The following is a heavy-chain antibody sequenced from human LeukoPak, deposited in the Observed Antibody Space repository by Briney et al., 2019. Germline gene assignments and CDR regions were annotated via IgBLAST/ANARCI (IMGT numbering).Heavy chain of an antibody. CDR2: IYYSGST. Sequence: SETLSLTCTVSGGSISSYYWSWIRQPPGKGLEWIGYIYYSGSTNYNPSLKSRVTISVDTSKNQFSLKLSSVTAANTAVYYCARESIAAAGTFDYWGQGTLVTVSS. D-gene: IGHD6-13*01. CDR1: GGSISSYY. V-gene: IGHV4-59*01. J-gene: IGHJ4*02. CDR3: ARESIAAAGTFDY.